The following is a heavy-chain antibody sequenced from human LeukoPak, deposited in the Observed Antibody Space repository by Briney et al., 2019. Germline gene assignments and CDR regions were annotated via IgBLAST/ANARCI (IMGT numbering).Heavy chain of an antibody. D-gene: IGHD3-16*01. CDR2: IYSGGTT. CDR3: ARDFLHLGG. V-gene: IGHV3-66*01. CDR1: GFTFSNYW. J-gene: IGHJ3*01. Sequence: GGSLRLSCATSGFTFSNYWMSWVRQAPGKGLEWVSVIYSGGTTYCADSVKGRFTISRDNAKNMLYLQMNSLRAEDTAVYYCARDFLHLGGWGQGTMVTVSS.